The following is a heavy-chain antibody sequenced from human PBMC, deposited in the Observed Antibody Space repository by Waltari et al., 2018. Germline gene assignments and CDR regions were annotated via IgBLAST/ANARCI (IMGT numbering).Heavy chain of an antibody. D-gene: IGHD5-12*01. J-gene: IGHJ3*02. Sequence: EVQLVESGGGLVKPGGSLRLSCSASGFPFSSYRMNWVRQAPGKGLGWVSSSRSSSSYIYYADSVKGRFTISRDNAKNSLYLQMNSLRSEDTAVYYCARDRDIVATMDAFDIWGQGTMVTVSS. CDR1: GFPFSSYR. CDR2: SRSSSSYI. V-gene: IGHV3-21*01. CDR3: ARDRDIVATMDAFDI.